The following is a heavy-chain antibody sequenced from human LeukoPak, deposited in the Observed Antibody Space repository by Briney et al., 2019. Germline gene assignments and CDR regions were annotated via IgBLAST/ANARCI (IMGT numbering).Heavy chain of an antibody. Sequence: GGSLRLSCAASGFTFSSYSMNWVRQAPGKGLEWVSSISSSSSYIYYADSVKGRFTISRDNAKNSLYLQMNSLRAEDTAVYYCAKGHYYGSGSLDYWGQGTLVTVSS. J-gene: IGHJ4*02. D-gene: IGHD3-10*01. CDR2: ISSSSSYI. CDR3: AKGHYYGSGSLDY. V-gene: IGHV3-21*01. CDR1: GFTFSSYS.